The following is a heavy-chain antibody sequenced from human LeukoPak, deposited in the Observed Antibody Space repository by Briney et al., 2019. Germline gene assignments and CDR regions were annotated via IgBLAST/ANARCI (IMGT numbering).Heavy chain of an antibody. V-gene: IGHV4-59*08. J-gene: IGHJ4*02. CDR1: GGSISIYY. Sequence: SETLSLTCAVSGGSISIYYWSWIRQPPGKGLEWIGYIYYSGSTNYNPSLKSRVTISVDTSKNQFSLKLSSVTAADTAVYYCARRLSSWYRAGGYFDYWGQGTLVTVSS. CDR3: ARRLSSWYRAGGYFDY. D-gene: IGHD6-13*01. CDR2: IYYSGST.